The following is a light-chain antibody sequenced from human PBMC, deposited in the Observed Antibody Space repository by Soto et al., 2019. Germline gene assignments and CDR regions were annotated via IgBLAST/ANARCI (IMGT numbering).Light chain of an antibody. V-gene: IGKV1-27*01. CDR2: PAS. Sequence: DIQMTQSPSSLSASVGDRVTITCRASQGISNSLAWYQQNAGKSPKLLIYPASNLQSGVPSRFSGSGSGTDFSLPISSLQPEDVATYYCQTYNSARVTFGGGTKVEIK. CDR1: QGISNS. J-gene: IGKJ4*01. CDR3: QTYNSARVT.